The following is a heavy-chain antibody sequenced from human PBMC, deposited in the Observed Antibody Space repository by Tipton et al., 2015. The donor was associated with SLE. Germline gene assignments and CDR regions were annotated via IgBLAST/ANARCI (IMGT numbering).Heavy chain of an antibody. Sequence: SLRLSCAASGFTFSSYWMTWVRQAPGKGLEWVAVISYDGSNKYYADSVKGRFTISRDNSKNTLYLQMNSLRAEDTAVYYCAKAPGAARRGYYMDVWGKGTTVTVSS. CDR2: ISYDGSNK. CDR1: GFTFSSYW. CDR3: AKAPGAARRGYYMDV. V-gene: IGHV3-30*18. D-gene: IGHD6-6*01. J-gene: IGHJ6*03.